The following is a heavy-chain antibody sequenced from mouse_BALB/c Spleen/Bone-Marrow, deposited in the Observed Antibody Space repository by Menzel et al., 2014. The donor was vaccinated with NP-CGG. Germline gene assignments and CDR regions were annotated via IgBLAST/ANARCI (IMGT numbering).Heavy chain of an antibody. CDR2: ISDGGSYT. J-gene: IGHJ1*01. CDR3: AGGIRYYGSIYGYLDV. Sequence: EVKLVESGGGLVKPGGSLKLSCAASGFIFSDYYMYWVRQTPEKRLEWVATISDGGSYTYYPDSVKGRFTISRDHAKNNLYLQMSSLKSEDTAMYYCAGGIRYYGSIYGYLDVWGAGTAVTVSS. CDR1: GFIFSDYY. V-gene: IGHV5-4*02. D-gene: IGHD1-1*01.